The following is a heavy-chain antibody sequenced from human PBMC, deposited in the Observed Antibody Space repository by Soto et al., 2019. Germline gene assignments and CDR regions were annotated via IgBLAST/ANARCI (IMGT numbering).Heavy chain of an antibody. D-gene: IGHD3-3*01. V-gene: IGHV3-53*01. CDR1: GFTVCSNY. CDR3: ANSLKRFLEWFPPGMDV. CDR2: IYSGGST. Sequence: SGFTVCSNYISWVRQAPGKGLEWVSAIYSGGSTYYADSVKGRFTISRDNSKNTRYLQMNSLRAEDTAVYYCANSLKRFLEWFPPGMDVWGQGTTVTVS. J-gene: IGHJ6*02.